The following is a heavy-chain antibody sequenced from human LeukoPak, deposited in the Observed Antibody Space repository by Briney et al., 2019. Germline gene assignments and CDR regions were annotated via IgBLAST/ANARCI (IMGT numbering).Heavy chain of an antibody. CDR3: ARFYSGWYSDY. D-gene: IGHD6-19*01. V-gene: IGHV1-2*02. CDR1: GYILTGYY. J-gene: IGHJ4*02. Sequence: ASVKVSCKASGYILTGYYMHWVRQAPGQGLEWMGWINPNSGDTNYAQKLQGRVTMTSDTSISTAYMELSRLRSDDTAVYYCARFYSGWYSDYWGQGTLVTVSS. CDR2: INPNSGDT.